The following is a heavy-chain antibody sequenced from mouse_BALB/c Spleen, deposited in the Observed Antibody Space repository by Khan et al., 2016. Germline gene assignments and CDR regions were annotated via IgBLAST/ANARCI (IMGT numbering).Heavy chain of an antibody. V-gene: IGHV1-18*01. CDR1: GYSFSGYY. CDR3: LRDAMDY. CDR2: VNPNNGAS. Sequence: VRLQQSGPDLVKPGASVKISCKASGYSFSGYYLDWVKQSHEKNLEWIGRVNPNNGASKYNQKFKGKAILTVDRSSTTAYMELRTLTSEDSAVYYCLRDAMDYWGQGTSVTVSS. J-gene: IGHJ4*01. D-gene: IGHD3-1*01.